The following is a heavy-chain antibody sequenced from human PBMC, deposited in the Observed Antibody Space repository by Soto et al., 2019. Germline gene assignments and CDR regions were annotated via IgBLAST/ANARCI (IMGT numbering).Heavy chain of an antibody. CDR2: IFHSGGT. V-gene: IGHV4-4*02. D-gene: IGHD3-16*01. J-gene: IGHJ2*01. Sequence: QVQLQESSPGLVKPSGTLSLTCAVSGASISSTNWWSWVRQPPGKGLEWIGEIFHSGGTNSNPSLKSRVTMSLDASKNQFSRKLSSVTAADMAVYYCARRIYGDWYFDLWGRGTLVTVSS. CDR1: GASISSTNW. CDR3: ARRIYGDWYFDL.